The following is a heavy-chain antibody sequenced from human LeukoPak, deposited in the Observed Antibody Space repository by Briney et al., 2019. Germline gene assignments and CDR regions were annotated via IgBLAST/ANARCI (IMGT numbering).Heavy chain of an antibody. Sequence: GGSLRLSCAASGCTFSDYYMSWIRQAPGKGLEWVSYISSSSSYTNYADSVKGRFTISRDNAKNSLYLQMNSLRAEDTAVYYCARGLSVIRGDAFDIWGQGTMVTVSS. CDR1: GCTFSDYY. CDR2: ISSSSSYT. D-gene: IGHD3-22*01. V-gene: IGHV3-11*05. CDR3: ARGLSVIRGDAFDI. J-gene: IGHJ3*02.